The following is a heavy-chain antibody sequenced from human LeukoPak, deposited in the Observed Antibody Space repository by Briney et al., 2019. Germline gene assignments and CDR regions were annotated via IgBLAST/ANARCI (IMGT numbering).Heavy chain of an antibody. CDR1: GGSISSYY. Sequence: SETLSLTCTVSGGSISSYYWSWIRQPAGKGLEWIGRIYTGGSTNYNPSLKSRVTISVDKSKNQFSLKLSSVTAADTAVYYCARVGRIAAAGSDPYYFDYWGQGTLVTVSS. J-gene: IGHJ4*02. V-gene: IGHV4-4*07. D-gene: IGHD6-13*01. CDR2: IYTGGST. CDR3: ARVGRIAAAGSDPYYFDY.